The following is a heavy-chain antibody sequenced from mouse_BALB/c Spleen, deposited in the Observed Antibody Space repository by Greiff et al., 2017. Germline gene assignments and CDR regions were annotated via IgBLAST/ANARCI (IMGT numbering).Heavy chain of an antibody. CDR1: GYTFTDYY. D-gene: IGHD1-2*01. CDR2: IYPGSGNT. V-gene: IGHV1-84*02. J-gene: IGHJ4*01. CDR3: ARSSSSYGYRDYYAMDY. Sequence: QVQLQQSGPELVKPGASVKISCKASGYTFTDYYINWVKQKPGQGLEWIGWIYPGSGNTKYNEKFKGKATLTVDTSSSTAYMQLSSLTSEDTAFYFCARSSSSYGYRDYYAMDYWGQGTSVTVSS.